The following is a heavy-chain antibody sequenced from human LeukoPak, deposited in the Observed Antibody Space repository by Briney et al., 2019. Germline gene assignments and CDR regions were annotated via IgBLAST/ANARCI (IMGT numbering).Heavy chain of an antibody. Sequence: ASVKVSCKASGYTFTSYGISWVRQAPGQGLEWMGWISAYNGNTNYAQKLQGRVTITTDESTSTAYMELSSLRSEDTAVYYCARDGFRYCSGGSCYPYWGQGTLVTVSS. V-gene: IGHV1-18*01. J-gene: IGHJ4*02. CDR3: ARDGFRYCSGGSCYPY. D-gene: IGHD2-15*01. CDR1: GYTFTSYG. CDR2: ISAYNGNT.